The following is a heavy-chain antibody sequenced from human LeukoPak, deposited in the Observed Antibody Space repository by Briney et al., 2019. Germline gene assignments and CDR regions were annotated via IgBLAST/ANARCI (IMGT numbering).Heavy chain of an antibody. V-gene: IGHV4-59*01. CDR2: VYYSGSP. D-gene: IGHD1-26*01. CDR3: ARDQYSGRFDY. CDR1: GGSISNYY. J-gene: IGHJ4*02. Sequence: PSETLSLTCTLSGGSISNYYRSWIRQPPGKGLDCAGYVYYSGSPDYNPSLKSRVTISIDTSKNQFSLKLSSVTAADTAVYYCARDQYSGRFDYWGQGTLVTVSS.